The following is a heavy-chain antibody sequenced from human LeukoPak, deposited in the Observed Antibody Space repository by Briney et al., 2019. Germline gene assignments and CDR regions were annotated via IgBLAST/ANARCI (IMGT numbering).Heavy chain of an antibody. CDR2: IGGIGDNT. CDR1: GFTFSAYA. Sequence: PGGSLRLSCAASGFTFSAYAMNWVRQAPGTGLEGFSGIGGIGDNTYYADSVKGRFTISRDNSKNTLYLQMNSLRAEDTAVYYCAKDRNWAPPYYLDYWGQGTLVTVSS. J-gene: IGHJ4*02. V-gene: IGHV3-23*01. CDR3: AKDRNWAPPYYLDY. D-gene: IGHD1-1*01.